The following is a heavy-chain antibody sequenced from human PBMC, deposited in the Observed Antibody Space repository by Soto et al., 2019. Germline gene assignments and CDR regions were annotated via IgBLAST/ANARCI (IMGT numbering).Heavy chain of an antibody. CDR1: GGSISSSDYY. Sequence: QVQLQESGPGLVRPSQTLSLTCTVSGGSISSSDYYWTWIRQPPGKGLEWIGYIYYSGSTYYNPSLKSRVSISVDNSKNQFSLTRASMPAADTAVYFCARELTGYRYGPGEVYWGRGTLVSVSS. J-gene: IGHJ4*02. D-gene: IGHD5-18*01. CDR2: IYYSGST. CDR3: ARELTGYRYGPGEVY. V-gene: IGHV4-30-4*01.